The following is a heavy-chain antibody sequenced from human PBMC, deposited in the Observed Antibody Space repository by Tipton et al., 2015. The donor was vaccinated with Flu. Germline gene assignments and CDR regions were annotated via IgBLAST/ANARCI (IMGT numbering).Heavy chain of an antibody. CDR1: GDSISSDFY. J-gene: IGHJ5*01. D-gene: IGHD4-11*01. CDR3: ARRDFSNYVSEPKNWFDF. CDR2: VSRTGST. V-gene: IGHV4-38-2*01. Sequence: TLSLTCAVSGDSISSDFYWAWIRQFPGKGLEWIGTVSRTGSTIYNPSLKSRVTISIDTSKNQFSLNMRSVTAADMAVYFCARRDFSNYVSEPKNWFDFWGPGTLVTVSS.